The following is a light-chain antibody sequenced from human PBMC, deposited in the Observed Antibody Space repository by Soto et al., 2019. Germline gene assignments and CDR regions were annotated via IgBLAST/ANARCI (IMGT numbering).Light chain of an antibody. CDR2: NTN. CDR1: TGAVTSGDF. J-gene: IGLJ3*02. Sequence: QAVVTQEPSLTVSPGGTVTLTCGSSTGAVTSGDFPNWFQQKPGQAPRTLIFNTNNKHSSTPARFSGSLLGGKAALTLSGVQPEDEAEYYCLLYNGGVWVFGGGTKVTVL. V-gene: IGLV7-43*01. CDR3: LLYNGGVWV.